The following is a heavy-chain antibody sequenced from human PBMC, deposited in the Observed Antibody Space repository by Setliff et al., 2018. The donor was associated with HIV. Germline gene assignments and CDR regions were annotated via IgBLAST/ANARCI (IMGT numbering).Heavy chain of an antibody. D-gene: IGHD3-22*01. J-gene: IGHJ4*02. CDR3: ARHQPRITMIVVVNHFDY. V-gene: IGHV4-4*02. CDR2: IYHSGGI. Sequence: SETLSLTCTVSSGSISTDNWWHWIRQSPGKGLEWIGEIYHSGGINYNPSLKSRLTMSVDQSKNQFSLNLNSVTAADTAVYYCARHQPRITMIVVVNHFDYWGQGTLVTVSS. CDR1: SGSISTDNW.